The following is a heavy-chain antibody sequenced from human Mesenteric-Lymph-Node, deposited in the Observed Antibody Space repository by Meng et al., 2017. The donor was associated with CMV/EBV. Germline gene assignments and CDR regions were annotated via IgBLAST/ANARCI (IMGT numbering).Heavy chain of an antibody. CDR3: ARVRGVSWFDP. CDR2: RYYSEST. CDR1: GDSIISGSYY. D-gene: IGHD3-10*01. V-gene: IGHV4-39*07. Sequence: CTVSGDSIISGSYYWGWIRQPPGKGLEWIGSRYYSESTYYNPSLKSRVTMSVDTSKNQFSLKLSSVTAADTGIYYCARVRGVSWFDPWGQGTLVTVSS. J-gene: IGHJ5*02.